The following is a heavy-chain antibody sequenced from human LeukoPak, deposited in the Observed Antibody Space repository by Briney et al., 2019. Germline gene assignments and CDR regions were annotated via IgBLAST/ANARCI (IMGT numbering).Heavy chain of an antibody. CDR2: INHSGCT. V-gene: IGHV4-34*01. CDR1: GGSFSCYY. Sequence: PSETLSLTCAVYGGSFSCYYCSWIRQPPGRGREGVGEINHSGCTNYNPSLKSRVTISVDTPNNQFSLKLSSVTAADTAVYYCARGPPALGGSYCRWWGAFHIWGQARMVTVSS. CDR3: ARGPPALGGSYCRWWGAFHI. D-gene: IGHD1-26*01. J-gene: IGHJ3*02.